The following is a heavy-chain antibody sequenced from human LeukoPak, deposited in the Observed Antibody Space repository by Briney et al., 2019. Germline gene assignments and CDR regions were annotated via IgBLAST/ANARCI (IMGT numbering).Heavy chain of an antibody. J-gene: IGHJ1*01. CDR2: IYHSGYT. D-gene: IGHD3-22*01. CDR3: GRAPRDSNGYYMRSFDS. Sequence: PSETLSLTCSVSGYSISSDCYWAWIRQPPGQGLEWIGGIYHSGYTYYYPSLKSRVTLSVDTSKNQFSLRLSSVTAADTAVYYCGRAPRDSNGYYMRSFDSGGQGTLVMVSS. V-gene: IGHV4-38-2*02. CDR1: GYSISSDCY.